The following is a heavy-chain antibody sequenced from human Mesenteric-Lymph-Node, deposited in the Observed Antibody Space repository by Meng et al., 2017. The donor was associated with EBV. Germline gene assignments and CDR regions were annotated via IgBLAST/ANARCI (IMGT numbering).Heavy chain of an antibody. CDR2: INPKSGDT. CDR1: GDTFTGYY. J-gene: IGHJ4*02. D-gene: IGHD5-18*01. Sequence: QGQRGESGAEVKKPGASVKVSCKSSGDTFTGYYVHWVRQAPGQGLEWMGRINPKSGDTHHAQNFQGRVTMTRDTSISTAYMELSSLRSEDTAVYYCARDPSPPGYSYGPGPFNYWGQGTLVTVSS. CDR3: ARDPSPPGYSYGPGPFNY. V-gene: IGHV1-2*06.